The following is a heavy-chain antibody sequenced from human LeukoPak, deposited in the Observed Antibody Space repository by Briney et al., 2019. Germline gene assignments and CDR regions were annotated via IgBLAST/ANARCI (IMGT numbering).Heavy chain of an antibody. CDR1: GGSIGSGGYY. Sequence: PSETLSLTCTVSGGSIGSGGYYWSWIRQHPGKGLEWIGYIYYSGSTYYNPSLKSRVTISVDTSKNQFSLKLSSVTAADTAVYYCARSRDGYNRYAFDIWGQGTMVTVSS. D-gene: IGHD5-24*01. V-gene: IGHV4-31*03. CDR3: ARSRDGYNRYAFDI. J-gene: IGHJ3*02. CDR2: IYYSGST.